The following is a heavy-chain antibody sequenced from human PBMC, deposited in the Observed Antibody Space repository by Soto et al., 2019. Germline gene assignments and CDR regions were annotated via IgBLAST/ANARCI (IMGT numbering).Heavy chain of an antibody. CDR2: ISYDGSNK. J-gene: IGHJ4*02. D-gene: IGHD3-22*01. CDR3: VRSMIIVVRLIGLDY. CDR1: GFTFRSYA. V-gene: IGHV3-30-3*01. Sequence: GGSLRLSCGASGFTFRSYAMHWVRQTPGKGLEWVAVISYDGSNKHYADSVKGRFSISRDNAKNMLYLQMDSLSSEDTAVYYCVRSMIIVVRLIGLDYWGQGTLVTVSS.